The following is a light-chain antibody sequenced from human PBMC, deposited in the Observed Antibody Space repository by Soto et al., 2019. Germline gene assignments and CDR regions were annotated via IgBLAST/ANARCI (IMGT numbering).Light chain of an antibody. CDR2: GAS. V-gene: IGKV1-39*01. J-gene: IGKJ5*01. CDR3: QQGYSTLIT. Sequence: DIQMTQSPTSLSASVGDRVTITCRASQSINKYLNWYQQRPGKAPKLLIYGASSLQSGVPSRFRGSGSGTDFTLTISSLQPEDFATYYCQQGYSTLITFGQGTRLEI. CDR1: QSINKY.